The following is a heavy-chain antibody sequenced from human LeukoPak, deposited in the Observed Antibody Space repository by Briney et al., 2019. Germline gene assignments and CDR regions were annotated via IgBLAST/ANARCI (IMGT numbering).Heavy chain of an antibody. CDR1: GYSISSGYY. J-gene: IGHJ3*02. D-gene: IGHD3-3*01. Sequence: SETLSLTCTVSGYSISSGYYWGWIRQPPGKGLEWIGSIYHSGSTYYNPSLKSRVTISVDTSKNQFSLKLSSVTAADTAVYYCAREVRFLEWLLLDAFDIWGQGTMVTVSS. CDR2: IYHSGST. CDR3: AREVRFLEWLLLDAFDI. V-gene: IGHV4-38-2*02.